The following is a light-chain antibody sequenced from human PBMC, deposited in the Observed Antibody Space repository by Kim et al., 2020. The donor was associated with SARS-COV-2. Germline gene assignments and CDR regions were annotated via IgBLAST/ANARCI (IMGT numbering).Light chain of an antibody. J-gene: IGLJ3*02. CDR2: GNS. CDR1: SSNIGAGYD. V-gene: IGLV1-40*01. Sequence: QRVSISCTGSSSNIGAGYDVHWYQQLPGTAPKLLIYGNSNRPSGVPYRFSGSKSGTSASLAITGLQAEDEADYYCQSYDSSLSGGVFGGGTQLTVL. CDR3: QSYDSSLSGGV.